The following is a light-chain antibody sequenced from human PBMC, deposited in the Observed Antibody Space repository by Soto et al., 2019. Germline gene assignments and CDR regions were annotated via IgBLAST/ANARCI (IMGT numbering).Light chain of an antibody. CDR1: QSINNR. Sequence: IQMTQSPSTLSASIGDRVTITCRASQSINNRLAWYQQMPGKAPNLLIYDASSLESGVPSRFRGSGSETEFTLTISGLQPDDFATYYCQESYSSSAKIFGQGTKVDIK. CDR3: QESYSSSAKI. J-gene: IGKJ2*01. CDR2: DAS. V-gene: IGKV1-5*01.